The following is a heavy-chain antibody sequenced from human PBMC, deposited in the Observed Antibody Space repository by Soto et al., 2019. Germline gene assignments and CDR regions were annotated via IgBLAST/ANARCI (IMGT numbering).Heavy chain of an antibody. V-gene: IGHV3-48*01. J-gene: IGHJ6*02. CDR2: ISSSSSTI. CDR3: ARADSGYAHGYYYYGMDV. CDR1: GFTFSSYS. D-gene: IGHD5-12*01. Sequence: EVQLVESGGGLVQPGGSLRLSCAASGFTFSSYSMNWVRQARGKGLEWGSYISSSSSTIYYADSVKGRFTISRDNAKNSLYLQMNRLRAEHTAVYYCARADSGYAHGYYYYGMDVWGQGTTVTVSS.